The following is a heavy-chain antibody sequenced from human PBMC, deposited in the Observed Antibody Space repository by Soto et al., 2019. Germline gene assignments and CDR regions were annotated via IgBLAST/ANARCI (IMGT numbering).Heavy chain of an antibody. J-gene: IGHJ4*02. V-gene: IGHV3-23*01. D-gene: IGHD2-2*01. CDR3: AKSLPIVVVPAAMSAPPKDFDY. CDR1: GFTFSSYA. CDR2: ISGSGGST. Sequence: GGSLRLSCAASGFTFSSYAMSWVRQAPGKGLEWVSAISGSGGSTYYADSVKGRFTISRDNSKNTLYLQMNSLRAEDTAVYYCAKSLPIVVVPAAMSAPPKDFDYWGQGTLVTVSS.